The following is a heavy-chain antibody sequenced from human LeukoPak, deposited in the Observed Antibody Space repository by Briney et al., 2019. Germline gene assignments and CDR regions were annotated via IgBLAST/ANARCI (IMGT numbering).Heavy chain of an antibody. CDR2: INQGGSEK. V-gene: IGHV3-7*01. J-gene: IGHJ4*02. D-gene: IGHD2-2*01. CDR1: GFTFSDYW. CDR3: AREKSAPVPAANFDY. Sequence: GGSLRLSCAASGFTFSDYWMSWVRQAPGKGLEWVANINQGGSEKYYVDSVKGRFTISRDNSKNTLYLQMNSLRAEDTAVYYCAREKSAPVPAANFDYWGQGTLVTVSS.